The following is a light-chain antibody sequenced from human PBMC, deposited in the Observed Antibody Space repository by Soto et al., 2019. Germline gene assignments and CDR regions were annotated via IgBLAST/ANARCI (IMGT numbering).Light chain of an antibody. CDR3: SSYTSKDTLV. J-gene: IGLJ3*02. CDR2: DVS. Sequence: QSVLTQPASVSGSPGQSITISCTGTSSDVGGYDHVSWYQQHPGKAPKLIIYDVSIRPSGVSNRFSGPKSGNTASLAVSGLQAEDEADYYCSSYTSKDTLVFGGGTKLTVL. CDR1: SSDVGGYDH. V-gene: IGLV2-14*03.